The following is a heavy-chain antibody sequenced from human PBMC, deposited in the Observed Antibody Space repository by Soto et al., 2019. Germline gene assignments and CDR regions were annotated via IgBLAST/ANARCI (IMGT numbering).Heavy chain of an antibody. V-gene: IGHV3-64D*06. J-gene: IGHJ4*02. CDR2: IGPNGGGA. CDR1: GFHFSGHT. D-gene: IGHD2-21*01. Sequence: PGGSLRPSCSASGFHFSGHTMYWVRQAPGKGLEYVSAIGPNGGGAYYADSVKGRFTISRDNSDNTLYLQMSSLRTEDTAPYYCVNDLRTPDWCWGQGTQVTVSS. CDR3: VNDLRTPDWC.